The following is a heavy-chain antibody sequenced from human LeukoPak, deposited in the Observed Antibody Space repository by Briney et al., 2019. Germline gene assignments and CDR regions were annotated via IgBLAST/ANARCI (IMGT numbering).Heavy chain of an antibody. J-gene: IGHJ5*02. CDR2: ISSSSSYI. CDR1: GSTFSSYS. D-gene: IGHD2-2*01. CDR3: ARVPAAARGS. Sequence: GESLKISCAASGSTFSSYSMNWVRQAPGKGLEWVSSISSSSSYIYYADSVKGRFTISRDNAKNSLYLQMNSLRAEDTAVYYCARVPAAARGSWGQGTLVTVSS. V-gene: IGHV3-21*01.